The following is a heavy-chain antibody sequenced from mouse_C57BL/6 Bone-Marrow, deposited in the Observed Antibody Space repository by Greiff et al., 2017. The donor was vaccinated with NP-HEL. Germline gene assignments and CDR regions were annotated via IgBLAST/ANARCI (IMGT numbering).Heavy chain of an antibody. CDR1: GFTFSAYY. D-gene: IGHD1-1*01. CDR3: ARPTTTVVDWYFDV. CDR2: ISNGGGST. J-gene: IGHJ1*03. V-gene: IGHV5-12*01. Sequence: EVKLVESGGGLVQPGGSLKLSCAASGFTFSAYYMYWVRQTPEKRLEWVAYISNGGGSTYYPDTVKGRFTISRDNAKNTLYLQMSRLKSEDTAMYYCARPTTTVVDWYFDVWGTGTTVTVSS.